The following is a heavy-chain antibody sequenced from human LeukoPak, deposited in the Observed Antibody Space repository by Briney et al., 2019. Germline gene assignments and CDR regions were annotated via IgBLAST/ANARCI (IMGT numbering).Heavy chain of an antibody. Sequence: ASETLSLTCAVYGGSFSGYYWSWIRQPPGKGLEWIGEINHSGSTNYNPSLKSRVTISVDTSKNQFSLKLISVTAADTAVYYCARGEEQQLAPDYWGQGTLVTVSS. CDR3: ARGEEQQLAPDY. CDR1: GGSFSGYY. CDR2: INHSGST. J-gene: IGHJ4*02. V-gene: IGHV4-34*01. D-gene: IGHD6-13*01.